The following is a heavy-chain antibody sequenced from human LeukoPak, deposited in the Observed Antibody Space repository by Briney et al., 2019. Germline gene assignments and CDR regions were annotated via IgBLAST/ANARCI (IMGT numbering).Heavy chain of an antibody. J-gene: IGHJ4*02. D-gene: IGHD1-26*01. V-gene: IGHV3-23*01. CDR2: IRDSGDNT. CDR1: GFTFNNYA. CDR3: ARDHRWENDY. Sequence: GGSLRLSCVASGFTFNNYAMTWVRQAPGKGLEWVSAIRDSGDNTYYADSVKGRFTISRDNSKNTLYLQMNSLRAEDTAVYYCARDHRWENDYWGQGTLVTVSS.